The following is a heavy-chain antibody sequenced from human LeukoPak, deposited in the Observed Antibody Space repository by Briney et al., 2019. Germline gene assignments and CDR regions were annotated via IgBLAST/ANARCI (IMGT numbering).Heavy chain of an antibody. J-gene: IGHJ4*02. Sequence: PSETLSLTCAVYGGSFSGYYWSWIRQPPGKGLEWIGEINHSGSTNYNPSLKSRVTISVDTSKNQFSLKLSSVTAADTAVYYCARSGRYGFVIVVPHAGYFDYWGQGTLVTVSS. D-gene: IGHD3-22*01. CDR2: INHSGST. V-gene: IGHV4-34*01. CDR1: GGSFSGYY. CDR3: ARSGRYGFVIVVPHAGYFDY.